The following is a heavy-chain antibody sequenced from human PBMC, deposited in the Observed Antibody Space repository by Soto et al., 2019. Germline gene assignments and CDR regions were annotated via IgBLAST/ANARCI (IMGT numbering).Heavy chain of an antibody. CDR3: ARDRYCSGGSCPGAFDI. CDR2: IYYSGST. D-gene: IGHD2-15*01. Sequence: PSETLSLTCTVSGGSISSGGYYWSWIRQHPGKGLEWIGYIYYSGSTYYNPSLKSRVTISVDTSKNQFSLKLSSVTAADTAVYYCARDRYCSGGSCPGAFDIWGQGTMVTVSS. V-gene: IGHV4-31*03. J-gene: IGHJ3*02. CDR1: GGSISSGGYY.